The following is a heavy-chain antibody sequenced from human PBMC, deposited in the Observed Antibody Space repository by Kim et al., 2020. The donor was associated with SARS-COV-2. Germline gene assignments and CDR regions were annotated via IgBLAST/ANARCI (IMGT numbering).Heavy chain of an antibody. Sequence: GGSLRLSCAASGFTFSSSWMSWVRQAPGKGLEWVANIKQDGSQKNYVDSVRDRFTVSRDNAKNSPYLQMNSLRAEDTAIYYCARNYGGNAPDWGQGALVTVSS. J-gene: IGHJ4*02. D-gene: IGHD4-17*01. CDR2: IKQDGSQK. CDR3: ARNYGGNAPD. CDR1: GFTFSSSW. V-gene: IGHV3-7*03.